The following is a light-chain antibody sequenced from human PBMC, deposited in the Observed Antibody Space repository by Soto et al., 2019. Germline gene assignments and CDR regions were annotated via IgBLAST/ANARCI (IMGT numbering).Light chain of an antibody. CDR2: DAS. CDR3: QQSNSYSRT. J-gene: IGKJ1*01. CDR1: QSISDW. V-gene: IGKV1-5*01. Sequence: IQMTQSPSTLSSSVGDRVTITCGASQSISDWLAWYQQKPGKAPKLLIFDASSLESGVPSRFSGSVSGTECTLTISSLKKDDGATYYCQQSNSYSRTFGQGTKVDIK.